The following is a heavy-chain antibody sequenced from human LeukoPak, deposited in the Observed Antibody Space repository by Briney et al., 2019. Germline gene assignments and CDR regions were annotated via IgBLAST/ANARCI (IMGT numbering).Heavy chain of an antibody. Sequence: GGSLRLSCAASGFTFSSYAMSWVRQAPGNGVGWVSALSGSGDDTYYADSVKGRFTISRDNSKNTLYLQMNSLRAEDTAVYYCAVQRGGDGYNTFDYWGQGTLVTVSS. CDR3: AVQRGGDGYNTFDY. CDR1: GFTFSSYA. CDR2: LSGSGDDT. D-gene: IGHD5-24*01. J-gene: IGHJ4*02. V-gene: IGHV3-23*01.